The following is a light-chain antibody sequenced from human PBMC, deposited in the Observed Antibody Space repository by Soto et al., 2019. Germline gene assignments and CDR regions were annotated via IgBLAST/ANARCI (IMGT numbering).Light chain of an antibody. CDR1: RSISSW. J-gene: IGKJ1*01. CDR2: RAS. Sequence: DIQLTQSPSTLSASVGDRVTITCRASRSISSWLAWYEQKPGKTPKLLLYRASTLQTGVPSRFSGSGSGTVFTLTISSLQPEDFGVFYCQQYNSLPWTFGQGTRVEIK. V-gene: IGKV1-5*03. CDR3: QQYNSLPWT.